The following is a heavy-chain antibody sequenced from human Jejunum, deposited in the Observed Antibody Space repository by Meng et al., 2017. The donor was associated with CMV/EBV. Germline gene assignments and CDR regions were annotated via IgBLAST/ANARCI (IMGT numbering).Heavy chain of an antibody. J-gene: IGHJ3*02. D-gene: IGHD1-1*01. Sequence: RLSCADAGFTFSIHWRSWVRQPPGKGPEWVASIKPDGSEIQYVGSLRGRFTVSRDNARKSLYLQMNSLTAEDTAVYYCASGNDFNIWGQGTLVTVSS. V-gene: IGHV3-7*01. CDR1: GFTFSIHW. CDR3: ASGNDFNI. CDR2: IKPDGSEI.